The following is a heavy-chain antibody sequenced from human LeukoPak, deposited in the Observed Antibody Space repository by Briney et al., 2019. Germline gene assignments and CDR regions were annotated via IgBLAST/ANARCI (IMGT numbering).Heavy chain of an antibody. Sequence: PGGSLRLSCAASGFTVSSTYMNWVRQAPGKGLECVSVITSGGNSYYADSVKGRFTISRDNSKNTLYLQMNSLRAEDTAVYYCARGQCSSPSCRYFDYWGQGTLVTVSS. CDR3: ARGQCSSPSCRYFDY. CDR1: GFTVSSTY. D-gene: IGHD2-2*01. J-gene: IGHJ4*02. CDR2: ITSGGNS. V-gene: IGHV3-66*01.